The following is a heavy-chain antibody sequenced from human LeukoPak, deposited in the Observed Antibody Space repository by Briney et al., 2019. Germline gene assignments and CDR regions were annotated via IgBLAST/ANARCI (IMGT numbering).Heavy chain of an antibody. CDR1: GFTFSSYS. CDR3: AKDRGRGYSYGVYVLDY. Sequence: GGSLRLSCAASGFTFSSYSMNWVRQAPGKGLEWVSSISSSSSYIYYADSVKGRFTISRDNSKNTLYLQMNSLRAEDTAVYYCAKDRGRGYSYGVYVLDYWGQGTLVTVSS. CDR2: ISSSSSYI. V-gene: IGHV3-21*04. D-gene: IGHD5-18*01. J-gene: IGHJ4*02.